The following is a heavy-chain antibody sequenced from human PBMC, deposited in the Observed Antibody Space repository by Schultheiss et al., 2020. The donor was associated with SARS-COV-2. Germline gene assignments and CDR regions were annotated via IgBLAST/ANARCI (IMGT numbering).Heavy chain of an antibody. CDR1: GYNFNSYG. J-gene: IGHJ4*02. CDR2: IIPIFGTT. D-gene: IGHD2-2*01. Sequence: SVKVSCKASGYNFNSYGISWVRQAPGQGLEWMGGIIPIFGTTNYAQKFQGRVTITADESTSTAYMELSSLRSEDTAVYYCARGCGGTSHCYRYYFDYWGQGTLVTVSS. CDR3: ARGCGGTSHCYRYYFDY. V-gene: IGHV1-69*13.